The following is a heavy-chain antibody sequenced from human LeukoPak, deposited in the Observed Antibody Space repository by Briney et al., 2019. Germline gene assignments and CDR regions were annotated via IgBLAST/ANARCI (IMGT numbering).Heavy chain of an antibody. CDR3: ARGPSITMVRGGQWYYYMDV. V-gene: IGHV1-46*02. CDR1: GGTFNSYA. D-gene: IGHD3-10*01. J-gene: IGHJ6*03. Sequence: ASVKVSCKASGGTFNSYAISWVRQAPGQGLEWMGLINPSGGSTNYAQKFQGRVTMTRDTSTSTVYMELSSLRSEDTAVYYCARGPSITMVRGGQWYYYMDVWGKGTTVTISS. CDR2: INPSGGST.